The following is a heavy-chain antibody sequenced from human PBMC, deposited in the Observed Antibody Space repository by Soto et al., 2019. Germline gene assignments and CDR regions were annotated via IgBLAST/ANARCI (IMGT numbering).Heavy chain of an antibody. CDR2: IYYSGST. D-gene: IGHD3-3*01. J-gene: IGHJ4*02. CDR3: ARAVFGVVKVFDY. Sequence: SETLSLTCTVSGGSISSYYWSWIRQPPGKGLEWIGYIYYSGSTNYNLSLKSRVTISVDTSKNQFSLKLSSVTAADTAVYYCARAVFGVVKVFDYWGQGTLVTVSS. V-gene: IGHV4-59*01. CDR1: GGSISSYY.